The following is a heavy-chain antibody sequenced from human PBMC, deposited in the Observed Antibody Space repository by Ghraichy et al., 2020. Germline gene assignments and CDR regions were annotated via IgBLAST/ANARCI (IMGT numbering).Heavy chain of an antibody. Sequence: GGSLRLSCAASGFTFGSYGMSWVRQAAGKGLEWVCGMSANGGTIEYADSVKGRFTISRDNFKDTLSLQMASLRGEDTAVYYCVKDEIVMVVSPEFWGQGTRVTVTA. CDR3: VKDEIVMVVSPEF. CDR2: MSANGGTI. V-gene: IGHV3-23*01. CDR1: GFTFGSYG. J-gene: IGHJ4*02. D-gene: IGHD2-15*01.